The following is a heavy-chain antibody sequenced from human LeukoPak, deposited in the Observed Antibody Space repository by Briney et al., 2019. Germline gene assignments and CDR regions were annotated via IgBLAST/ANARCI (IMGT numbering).Heavy chain of an antibody. J-gene: IGHJ4*02. D-gene: IGHD2-15*01. V-gene: IGHV5-51*01. CDR1: GYSFTGYW. Sequence: GESLKISCKGSGYSFTGYWIGWVRQMPGKGLEWMGIIYPGDSDTRYSPSFQGQVTISADKSISTAFLQWSSLKASDTAIYYCARGLYCSGGRCYFDYFDYWGQGTLVTVSS. CDR3: ARGLYCSGGRCYFDYFDY. CDR2: IYPGDSDT.